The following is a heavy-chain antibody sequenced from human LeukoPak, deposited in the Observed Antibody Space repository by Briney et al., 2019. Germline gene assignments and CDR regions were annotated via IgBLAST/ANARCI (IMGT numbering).Heavy chain of an antibody. D-gene: IGHD1-1*01. J-gene: IGHJ5*02. CDR3: ARVERAVIYFWFDP. V-gene: IGHV1-18*04. CDR2: ISAYNGNT. Sequence: ASVKVSCKASGYTFTGYYLHWVRQAPGQGLEWMGWISAYNGNTNYAQKLQGRVTMTTDTSTSTAYMELRSLRSDDTAVYYCARVERAVIYFWFDPWGQGTLVTVSS. CDR1: GYTFTGYY.